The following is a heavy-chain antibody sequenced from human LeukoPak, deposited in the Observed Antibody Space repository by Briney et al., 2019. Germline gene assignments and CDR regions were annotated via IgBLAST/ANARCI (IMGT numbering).Heavy chain of an antibody. CDR1: GGSISSYY. CDR2: THYSGTT. Sequence: SETLSLTCTVSGGSISSYYWTWIRQSPGKGLEWIGYTHYSGTTNYNPSLKSRVTISVDTSKNQFSLKLSSVTAADTALYYCARHKPIRGGDAFDNWGQGTMVTVSS. V-gene: IGHV4-59*08. J-gene: IGHJ3*02. CDR3: ARHKPIRGGDAFDN. D-gene: IGHD3-10*01.